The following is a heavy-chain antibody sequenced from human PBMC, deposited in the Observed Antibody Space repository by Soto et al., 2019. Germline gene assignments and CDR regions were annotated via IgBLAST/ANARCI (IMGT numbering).Heavy chain of an antibody. CDR3: ARDRSADRFVQYFQH. Sequence: EVQLVESGGGLVQRGGSLRLSCAASGFIFTSYSMVWVRQDPGKGLEWVSSISSRSDSIYYADSVKGRFTISRDNAQNSLYLQMNSLTSEDTAVYYCARDRSADRFVQYFQHWGPGTLVTVSS. CDR2: ISSRSDSI. J-gene: IGHJ1*01. D-gene: IGHD6-19*01. CDR1: GFIFTSYS. V-gene: IGHV3-21*01.